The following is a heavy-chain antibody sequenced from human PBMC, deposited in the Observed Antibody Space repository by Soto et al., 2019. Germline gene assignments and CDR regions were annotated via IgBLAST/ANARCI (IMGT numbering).Heavy chain of an antibody. CDR3: ARSSGGYSYYGMDV. Sequence: QVQLVQSGAEVKKPGASVKFSCKASGYTFTDYYIFWVRQAPGQGFEWMGLINSNSGGTNYAQKFQGRVTMTRETSSSTVHMELSRLTSDDTAVYYCARSSGGYSYYGMDVWGQGTTVTVSS. CDR1: GYTFTDYY. J-gene: IGHJ6*02. CDR2: INSNSGGT. V-gene: IGHV1-2*02. D-gene: IGHD1-26*01.